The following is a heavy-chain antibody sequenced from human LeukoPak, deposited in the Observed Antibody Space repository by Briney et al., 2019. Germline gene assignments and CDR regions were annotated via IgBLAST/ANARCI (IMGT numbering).Heavy chain of an antibody. J-gene: IGHJ5*02. CDR3: ARDGSHIVATKYNWFDP. CDR2: ISSSSSYI. CDR1: GFSFSIYS. V-gene: IGHV3-21*01. Sequence: PGGSLRLSCAASGFSFSIYSMNWVRQAPGKGLEWVSSISSSSSYIYYADSVKGRFTISRDNAKNSLYLQMNSLRAEDTAVYYCARDGSHIVATKYNWFDPWGQGTLVTVSS. D-gene: IGHD5-12*01.